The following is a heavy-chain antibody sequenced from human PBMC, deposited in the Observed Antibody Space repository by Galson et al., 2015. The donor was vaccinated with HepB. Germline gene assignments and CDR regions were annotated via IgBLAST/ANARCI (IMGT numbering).Heavy chain of an antibody. V-gene: IGHV1-69*01. J-gene: IGHJ4*02. D-gene: IGHD5-24*01. CDR2: SIPIFDTA. Sequence: SCKASGGTFSTYAISWVRQAPGQGLEWMGGSIPIFDTANYAQKFQGRVTITADESTSTAYMELSSLRSEDTAVYYCARLGGGGYNYAATLWGQGTLVTVSS. CDR1: GGTFSTYA. CDR3: ARLGGGGYNYAATL.